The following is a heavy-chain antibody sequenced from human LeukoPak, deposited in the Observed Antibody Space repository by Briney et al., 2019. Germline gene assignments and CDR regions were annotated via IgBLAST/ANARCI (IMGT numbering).Heavy chain of an antibody. CDR1: GGSFSGYY. D-gene: IGHD5-12*01. CDR2: INHSGST. V-gene: IGHV4-34*01. J-gene: IGHJ4*02. Sequence: SETLSLTCAVYGGSFSGYYWSWIRQPPGKGLGGIGEINHSGSTNYNPTLKSRVNISVGTSKNQFSLKLSSVTAADKAVYYCARGRIVATTTNSGWYRVPLYYFDYWGQGTLVTVSS. CDR3: ARGRIVATTTNSGWYRVPLYYFDY.